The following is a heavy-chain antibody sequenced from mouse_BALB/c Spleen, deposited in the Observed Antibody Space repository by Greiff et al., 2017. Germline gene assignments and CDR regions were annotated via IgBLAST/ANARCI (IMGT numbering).Heavy chain of an antibody. V-gene: IGHV1-54*01. J-gene: IGHJ4*01. Sequence: VKLQESGAELVRPGTSVKVSCKASGYAFTNYLIEWVKQRPGQGLEWIGEINPGSGGTNYNEKFKGKATLTADKSSSTAYMQLSSLTSDDSAVYFCARWVSYYAMDYWGQGTSVTVSS. CDR3: ARWVSYYAMDY. CDR2: INPGSGGT. CDR1: GYAFTNYL.